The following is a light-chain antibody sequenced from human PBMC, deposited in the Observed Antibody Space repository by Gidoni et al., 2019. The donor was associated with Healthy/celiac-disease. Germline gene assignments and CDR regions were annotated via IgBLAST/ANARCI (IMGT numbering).Light chain of an antibody. J-gene: IGKJ3*01. CDR1: QSVLYSSNNKNY. Sequence: IVMTQSPDSLAVSLGERATIHCKSSQSVLYSSNNKNYLAWYQQKPEQPPKLLIYWASTRESGVPDRFSGSGSGTDFTLTISSLQAEDVAVYYCQQYYSTPPTFGPGTKVDIK. CDR2: WAS. CDR3: QQYYSTPPT. V-gene: IGKV4-1*01.